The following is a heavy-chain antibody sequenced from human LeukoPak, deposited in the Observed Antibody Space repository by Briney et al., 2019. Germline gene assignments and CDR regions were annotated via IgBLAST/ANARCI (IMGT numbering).Heavy chain of an antibody. CDR3: ARGRGYYSSDAFDI. J-gene: IGHJ3*02. CDR1: RFTFSNYW. V-gene: IGHV3-74*01. Sequence: GGSLRLSCAASRFTFSNYWMHWVCQAPGKGLVYVSRINSDGSSTSHADSVKGRFTISRDNAKNTLYLQMNSLRAEDTAVYYCARGRGYYSSDAFDIWGQGTMVTVSS. D-gene: IGHD3-3*01. CDR2: INSDGSST.